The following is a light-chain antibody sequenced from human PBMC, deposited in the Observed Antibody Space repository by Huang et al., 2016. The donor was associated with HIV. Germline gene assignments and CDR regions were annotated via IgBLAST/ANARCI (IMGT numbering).Light chain of an antibody. J-gene: IGKJ5*01. CDR1: QSVANY. CDR3: QQRSNWIT. V-gene: IGKV3-11*01. CDR2: DAS. Sequence: EIVLTQSPATLSLSPGDRATLSCRASQSVANYLAWYQQKPGQAPRLLISDASNRATGVPARFSGSGSGTDFTRTISSLEPEDFAIYYCQQRSNWITFGQGTRLEIK.